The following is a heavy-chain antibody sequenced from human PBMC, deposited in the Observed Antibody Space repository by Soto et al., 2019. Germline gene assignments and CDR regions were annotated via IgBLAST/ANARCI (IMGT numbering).Heavy chain of an antibody. CDR3: AKGRDTATEYFQY. Sequence: EVQLLESGGGLVQPGGSLRLSCAASGFTFSNYAMSWVRQAPGKGLEWVSGISGGGTSTDYADSVKGRFTISRDNSKNPVYLQMNSLRVDDTAVYYCAKGRDTATEYFQYWGQGILVTVSS. D-gene: IGHD5-18*01. V-gene: IGHV3-23*01. J-gene: IGHJ4*02. CDR1: GFTFSNYA. CDR2: ISGGGTST.